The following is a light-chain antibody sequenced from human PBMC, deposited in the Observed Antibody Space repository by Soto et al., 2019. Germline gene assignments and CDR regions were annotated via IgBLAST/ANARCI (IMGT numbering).Light chain of an antibody. CDR2: IND. CDR1: SSNIGDNP. Sequence: QSVLTQPPSASGTPGQRITISCSGSSSNIGDNPVNWYQQLPGAAPKLLIYINDQRPSGVPDRFSGSKSGTSASLAISGLQPEDEADYYCAVWDDSLNALFGTGTKGTVL. CDR3: AVWDDSLNAL. V-gene: IGLV1-44*01. J-gene: IGLJ1*01.